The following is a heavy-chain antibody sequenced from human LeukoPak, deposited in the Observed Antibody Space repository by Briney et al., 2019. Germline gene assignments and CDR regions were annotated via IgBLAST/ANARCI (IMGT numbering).Heavy chain of an antibody. CDR2: ISYDGSNK. CDR1: GFTFSSYA. V-gene: IGHV3-30*04. D-gene: IGHD6-25*01. J-gene: IGHJ4*02. CDR3: ARVVWGIAAGASDY. Sequence: GRSLRLSCAASGFTFSSYAMHWVRQAPGKGLEWVAVISYDGSNKYCADSVKGRFTISRDNSKNTLYLQMNSLRAEDTAVYYCARVVWGIAAGASDYWGQGTLVTVSS.